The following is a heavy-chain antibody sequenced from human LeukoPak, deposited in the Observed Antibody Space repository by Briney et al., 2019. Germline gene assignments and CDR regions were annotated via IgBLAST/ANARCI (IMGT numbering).Heavy chain of an antibody. Sequence: GGSLRLSCAASGFTFSSYAMSWGRQAPGKGLEWVSGISGSGDNTYYADSVKGRFTISRDNSKNTLYVQVNSLGTEDTAAYYCAKGSYYDSSGSFYFDYWGQGTLVTVSS. CDR3: AKGSYYDSSGSFYFDY. CDR2: ISGSGDNT. CDR1: GFTFSSYA. J-gene: IGHJ4*02. V-gene: IGHV3-23*01. D-gene: IGHD3-22*01.